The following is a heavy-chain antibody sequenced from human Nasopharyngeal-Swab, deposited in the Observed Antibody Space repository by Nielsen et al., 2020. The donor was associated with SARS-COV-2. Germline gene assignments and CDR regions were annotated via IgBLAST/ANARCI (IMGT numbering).Heavy chain of an antibody. CDR1: GGSFSAYY. J-gene: IGHJ5*02. CDR3: ARGGGFGDLWANWFDP. V-gene: IGHV4-34*01. Sequence: GSLRLPCAVYGGSFSAYYWSWIRQPPGKGLEWIGEINHSGSTDYNPSLKSRVTISVDTSKNQFSLKLSSVTAADTAVFYCARGGGFGDLWANWFDPWGQGTLVTVSS. CDR2: INHSGST. D-gene: IGHD3-10*01.